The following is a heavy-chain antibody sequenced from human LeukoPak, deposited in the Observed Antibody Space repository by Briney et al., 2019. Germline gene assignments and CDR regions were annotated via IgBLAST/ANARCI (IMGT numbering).Heavy chain of an antibody. CDR1: GYTFTSYD. V-gene: IGHV1-8*01. J-gene: IGHJ5*02. CDR2: MNPNSGNT. D-gene: IGHD3-10*01. Sequence: GASVKVSCKASGYTFTSYDINWVRQATGQGLEWMGWMNPNSGNTGYAQKFQGRVTMTRNTSISTDYMELSSLRSEDTAVYYCARGDRRGFGEREGFDPWGQGTLVTVSS. CDR3: ARGDRRGFGEREGFDP.